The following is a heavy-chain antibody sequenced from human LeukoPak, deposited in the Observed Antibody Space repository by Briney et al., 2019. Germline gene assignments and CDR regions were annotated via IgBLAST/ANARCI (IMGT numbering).Heavy chain of an antibody. V-gene: IGHV4-39*01. J-gene: IGHJ5*02. Sequence: XLSLTCTXXXGXXXXXYYXXXWIRXXXGKGLEWIGSIYDSGSTYYNPSLKSRVTISVDTSKNQFSLKLNSVTAADTAVYYCARHYGPWGQGTLVTVSS. CDR3: ARHYGP. D-gene: IGHD3-10*01. CDR2: IYDSGST. CDR1: XGXXXXXYYX.